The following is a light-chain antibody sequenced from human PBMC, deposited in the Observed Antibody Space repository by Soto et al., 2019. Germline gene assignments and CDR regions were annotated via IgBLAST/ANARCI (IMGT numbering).Light chain of an antibody. CDR3: QQRSDRPSLT. CDR2: DAS. J-gene: IGKJ4*01. CDR1: QGVSSY. Sequence: EIVLTQSPATLSLSPGERATLSCRASQGVSSYLACYQQKPGQAPRLLISDASNRATGIPARFSGSGSGTDFTLTISSLRPAQRAVYPFQQRSDRPSLTFGGGTKVEIK. V-gene: IGKV3-11*01.